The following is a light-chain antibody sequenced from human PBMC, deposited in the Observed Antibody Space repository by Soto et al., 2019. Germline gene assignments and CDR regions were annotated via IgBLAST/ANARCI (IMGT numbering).Light chain of an antibody. V-gene: IGKV1-6*02. Sequence: AIQMTQSPSSVSASVGDRVTITCRASQDIGDDLGWYQQKPGKVPNLLIYVASSLQSGVPSRFSGSGSGTDFTLTSSSLQPEDSATYYCLQDYNYPLTFGGGTKVEIK. J-gene: IGKJ4*01. CDR3: LQDYNYPLT. CDR2: VAS. CDR1: QDIGDD.